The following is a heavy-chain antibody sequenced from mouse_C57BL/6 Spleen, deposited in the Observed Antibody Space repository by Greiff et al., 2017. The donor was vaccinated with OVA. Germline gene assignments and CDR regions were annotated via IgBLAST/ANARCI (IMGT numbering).Heavy chain of an antibody. J-gene: IGHJ3*01. V-gene: IGHV1-26*01. Sequence: EVQLQQSGPELVKPGASVKISCKASGYTFTDYYMNWVKQSHGKSLEWIGDINPNNGGTSYNQKFKGKATLTVDKSSSTAYMELRSLTSEDSAVYYCARGTGTWPWFAYWGQGTLVTVSA. CDR1: GYTFTDYY. CDR3: ARGTGTWPWFAY. D-gene: IGHD4-1*01. CDR2: INPNNGGT.